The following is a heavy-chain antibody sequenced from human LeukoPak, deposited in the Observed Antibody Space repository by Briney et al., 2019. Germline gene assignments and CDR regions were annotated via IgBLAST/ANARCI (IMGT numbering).Heavy chain of an antibody. J-gene: IGHJ4*02. CDR2: ISYDGSNK. V-gene: IGHV3-30-3*01. Sequence: PGRSLRLSCAASGFTFSSYAMHWVRQAPGKGLEWVAVISYDGSNKYYADSVKGRFTISRDNSKNTLYLQMNSLRAEDTAVYYCAREVPNLDYFNYWGQGTLVTVSS. CDR3: AREVPNLDYFNY. CDR1: GFTFSSYA.